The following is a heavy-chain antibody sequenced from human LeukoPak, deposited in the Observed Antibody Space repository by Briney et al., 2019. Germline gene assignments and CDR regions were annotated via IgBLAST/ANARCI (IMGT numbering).Heavy chain of an antibody. V-gene: IGHV3-64*01. CDR1: GFTFSDFG. D-gene: IGHD2-21*02. CDR2: ISSNGGST. CDR3: ARGTSIHCDDDCMFDY. Sequence: PGGSLRLSCAGSGFTFSDFGMHWVRQAPGKGLEYVSAISSNGGSTYYANSVKGRFTISRDTSKNTLYLQMGSLRAEDMAVYYCARGTSIHCDDDCMFDYWGQGTLVTVSS. J-gene: IGHJ4*02.